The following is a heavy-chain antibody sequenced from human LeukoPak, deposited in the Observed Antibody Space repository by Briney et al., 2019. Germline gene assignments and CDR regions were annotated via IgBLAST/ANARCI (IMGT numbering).Heavy chain of an antibody. CDR2: IYYSGNT. CDR3: ARVKYYYDSSDQAAFDI. Sequence: PSETLSLTCTVSGGSISSYYWSWIRQPPGKGLEWIGYIYYSGNTNYNPSLKSRVTISVDTSKNQFSLKLSSVTPADTAVYYCARVKYYYDSSDQAAFDIWGQGTMVTVSS. V-gene: IGHV4-59*01. CDR1: GGSISSYY. D-gene: IGHD3-22*01. J-gene: IGHJ3*02.